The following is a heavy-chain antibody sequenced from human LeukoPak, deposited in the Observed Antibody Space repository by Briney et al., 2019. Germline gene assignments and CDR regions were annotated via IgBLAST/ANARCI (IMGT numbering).Heavy chain of an antibody. CDR3: AGTPWFGELTLDY. CDR2: IVVGSGNT. J-gene: IGHJ4*02. CDR1: GFTFTSST. V-gene: IGHV1-58*02. Sequence: SVKVSCKASGFTFTSSTIQWVRQARGQRLEWIGWIVVGSGNTNYAQKFQERVIITRDMSTTTVYMELSGLRSEDTAVYYCAGTPWFGELTLDYWGQGTLVTVSS. D-gene: IGHD3-10*01.